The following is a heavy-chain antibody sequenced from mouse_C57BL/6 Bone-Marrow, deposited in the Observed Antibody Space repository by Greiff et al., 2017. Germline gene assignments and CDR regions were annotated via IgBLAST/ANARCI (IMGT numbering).Heavy chain of an antibody. CDR2: IDPSDSET. CDR1: GYTFTSYW. Sequence: QVQLQQPGAELVRPGSSVKLSCKASGYTFTSYWMHWVKQRPIKGLEWIGNIDPSDSETHYNQKFKDKATLTVDKSCSTAYMQLSSLTSEDSAVYYCARAVDWYFDVWGTGTTVTVSS. CDR3: ARAVDWYFDV. V-gene: IGHV1-52*01. J-gene: IGHJ1*03. D-gene: IGHD1-1*01.